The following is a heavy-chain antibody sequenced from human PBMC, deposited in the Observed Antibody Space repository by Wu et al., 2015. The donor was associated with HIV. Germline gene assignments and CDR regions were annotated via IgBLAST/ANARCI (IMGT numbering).Heavy chain of an antibody. CDR3: ARGRGYYTPEFDY. J-gene: IGHJ4*02. D-gene: IGHD3-3*01. V-gene: IGHV1-8*03. Sequence: QIQLVQSEAKLKKSGTSVRVSCQTSGYTFTSYDINWVRQATGQGLEWMGWMNPNSGNTGYAQKFQGRVTITRNTSISTAYMELSSLRSEDTAVYYCARGRGYYTPEFDYWGQGTLVTVSS. CDR2: MNPNSGNT. CDR1: GYTFTSYD.